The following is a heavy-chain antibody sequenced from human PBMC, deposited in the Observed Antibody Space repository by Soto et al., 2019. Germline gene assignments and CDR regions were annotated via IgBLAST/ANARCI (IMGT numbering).Heavy chain of an antibody. Sequence: ASVKVSCKASGYTFTSYGISWVRQAPGQGLEWMGWISAYNGNTNYAQKLQGRVTMTADTSTSTAYMELRSLRSDDTAVYYCARYYDFWSGYYRHNWFDPWGQGTLVTVSS. CDR1: GYTFTSYG. J-gene: IGHJ5*02. CDR2: ISAYNGNT. V-gene: IGHV1-18*01. CDR3: ARYYDFWSGYYRHNWFDP. D-gene: IGHD3-3*01.